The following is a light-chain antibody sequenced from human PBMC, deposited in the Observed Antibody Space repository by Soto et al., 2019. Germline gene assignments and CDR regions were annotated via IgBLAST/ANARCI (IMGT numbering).Light chain of an antibody. CDR1: QSISDW. Sequence: DIQMTQSPSILSASVGDRVTITCRASQSISDWLAWYQQKPGKAPKLLIYQTSNLESGVPSRFSGSGSGTEFTLTISSLQPDDFATYYCQQCNSYSTFGQGTKVEI. J-gene: IGKJ1*01. CDR3: QQCNSYST. V-gene: IGKV1-5*03. CDR2: QTS.